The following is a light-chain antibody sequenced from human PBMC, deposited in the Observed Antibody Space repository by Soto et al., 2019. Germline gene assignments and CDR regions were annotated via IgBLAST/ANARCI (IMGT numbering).Light chain of an antibody. J-gene: IGLJ1*01. V-gene: IGLV2-8*01. CDR1: SSDVGSYTY. CDR2: EVN. Sequence: QSVLTQPPSASWSPGQSVAISCTGTSSDVGSYTYVSWYQQHPGKAPKLMIYEVNKRHSGVTDRFSGYKSGNTASLTVSGLQAEDEAYYYCSSYAGRSNVFGTGTKVTV. CDR3: SSYAGRSNV.